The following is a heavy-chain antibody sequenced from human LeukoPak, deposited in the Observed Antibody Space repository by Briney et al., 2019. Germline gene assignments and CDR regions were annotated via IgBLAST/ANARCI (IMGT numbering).Heavy chain of an antibody. V-gene: IGHV3-30*18. D-gene: IGHD3-22*01. CDR2: ISYDGSNK. CDR3: AKSLGSGYYYDSSGYHSDY. Sequence: GGSLRLSCAASGFTLSSYGMHWVRQAPGKGLEWVAVISYDGSNKYYADSVKGRFTISRDNSKNTLYLQMNSLRAEDTAVYYCAKSLGSGYYYDSSGYHSDYWGQGTLVTVSS. J-gene: IGHJ4*02. CDR1: GFTLSSYG.